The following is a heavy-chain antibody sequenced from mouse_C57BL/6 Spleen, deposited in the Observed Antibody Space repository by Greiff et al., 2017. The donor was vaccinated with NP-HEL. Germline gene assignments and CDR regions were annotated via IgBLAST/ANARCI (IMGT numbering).Heavy chain of an antibody. D-gene: IGHD1-1*01. CDR2: INPNNGGT. J-gene: IGHJ3*01. CDR1: GYTFTDYN. V-gene: IGHV1-22*01. Sequence: EVQLQQSGPELVKPGASVKMSCKASGYTFTDYNMHWVKQSHGKSLEWIGYINPNNGGTSYNQKFKGKATLTVNKSSSTAYMELRILTSEESAVYYCAREKLLRWAWFAYWGQGTLVTVSA. CDR3: AREKLLRWAWFAY.